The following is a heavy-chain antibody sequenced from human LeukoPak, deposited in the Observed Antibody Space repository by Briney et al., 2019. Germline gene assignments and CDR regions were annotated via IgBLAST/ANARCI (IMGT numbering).Heavy chain of an antibody. Sequence: SVKVSCKASGGTFSSYAISWVRQAPGQGLEWMGGIIPIFGTANYAQKFQGRVTITADESTSTVYMELSSLRSEDTAVYYCARGVVGQLWDTYFDYWGQGTLVTVSS. V-gene: IGHV1-69*13. CDR3: ARGVVGQLWDTYFDY. D-gene: IGHD5-18*01. CDR2: IIPIFGTA. CDR1: GGTFSSYA. J-gene: IGHJ4*02.